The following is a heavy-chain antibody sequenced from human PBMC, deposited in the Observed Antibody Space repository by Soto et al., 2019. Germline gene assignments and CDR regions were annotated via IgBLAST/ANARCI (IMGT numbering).Heavy chain of an antibody. CDR1: GYTLTSYA. CDR2: INAGNGNT. J-gene: IGHJ5*02. CDR3: AREGYYDFWSGSIPGFDP. Sequence: ASVKVSCKASGYTLTSYAMHWVRQAPGQRLEWMGWINAGNGNTKYSQKFQGRVTITRDTSASTAYMELSSLRSEDTAVYYCAREGYYDFWSGSIPGFDPWGQGTLVTVSS. D-gene: IGHD3-3*01. V-gene: IGHV1-3*01.